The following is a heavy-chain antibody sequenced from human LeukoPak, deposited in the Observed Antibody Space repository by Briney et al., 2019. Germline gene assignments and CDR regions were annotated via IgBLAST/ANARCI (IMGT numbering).Heavy chain of an antibody. V-gene: IGHV4-59*01. CDR1: GGSISGYY. Sequence: SETLSLTCTVFGGSISGYYWSWVRQPPGKGLEWIGYVSYSGSTDYNPSLKSRVIISIDTSKNQFSLRLRSVTAADTAVYYCARENDRYGRIDYWGQGTQVTVSS. CDR2: VSYSGST. CDR3: ARENDRYGRIDY. J-gene: IGHJ4*02. D-gene: IGHD5-18*01.